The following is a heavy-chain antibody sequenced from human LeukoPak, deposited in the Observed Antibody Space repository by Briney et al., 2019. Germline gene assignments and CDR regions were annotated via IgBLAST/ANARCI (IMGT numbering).Heavy chain of an antibody. Sequence: SETLSLTCTVSGGSISSYYWSWIRQPPGKGLEWIGYIYYSGSTNYNPSLKSRVTISVDTSKNQFSLKLSSVTAADTAVHYCARRWVVDDILTGYYLDAFDIWGQGTMVTVSS. CDR1: GGSISSYY. CDR3: ARRWVVDDILTGYYLDAFDI. D-gene: IGHD3-9*01. CDR2: IYYSGST. J-gene: IGHJ3*02. V-gene: IGHV4-59*08.